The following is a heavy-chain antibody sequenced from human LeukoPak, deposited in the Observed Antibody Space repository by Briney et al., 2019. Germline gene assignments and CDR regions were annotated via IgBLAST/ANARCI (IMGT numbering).Heavy chain of an antibody. J-gene: IGHJ6*02. D-gene: IGHD3-16*01. CDR1: GFSVSSNY. V-gene: IGHV3-66*01. Sequence: GGSLRLSCAASGFSVSSNYMSWVRQAPGKGLEWVSVTYSGGSTYYADAVKGRFTISSDNSKNTLYLQMNSLRAEDTAVYYCAREAYHYYGMDVWGQGTTVTVSS. CDR2: TYSGGST. CDR3: AREAYHYYGMDV.